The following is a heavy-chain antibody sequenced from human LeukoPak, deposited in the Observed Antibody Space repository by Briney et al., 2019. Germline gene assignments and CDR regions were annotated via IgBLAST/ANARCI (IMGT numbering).Heavy chain of an antibody. J-gene: IGHJ4*02. Sequence: PGGSLRLSCAASGFTFSDHYMDWVRQAPGKGLEWVGRTRNEANSYSTEYAASVKGRFTISRDDSKNSLYLQMNNLKTEDTAVYYCARSGSYSDCDSWGQGTLVTVSS. CDR1: GFTFSDHY. CDR3: ARSGSYSDCDS. D-gene: IGHD1-26*01. CDR2: TRNEANSYST. V-gene: IGHV3-72*01.